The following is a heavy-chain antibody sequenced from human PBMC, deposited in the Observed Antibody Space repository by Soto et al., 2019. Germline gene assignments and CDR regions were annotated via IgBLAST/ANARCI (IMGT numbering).Heavy chain of an antibody. J-gene: IGHJ6*02. D-gene: IGHD3-3*01. CDR1: GGTFSSYA. Sequence: SVKVSCKASGGTFSSYAISWVRQAPGQGLEWMGGIIPIFGTANYAQKFQGRVTITADESTSTAYMELSSLRPEDTAVYYCARELFLEWSPNRPNYYYYGMDVWGQGTTVTVSS. CDR3: ARELFLEWSPNRPNYYYYGMDV. CDR2: IIPIFGTA. V-gene: IGHV1-69*13.